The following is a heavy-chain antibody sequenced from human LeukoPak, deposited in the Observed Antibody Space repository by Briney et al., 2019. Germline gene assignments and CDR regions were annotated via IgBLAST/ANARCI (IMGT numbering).Heavy chain of an antibody. D-gene: IGHD6-19*01. CDR2: ISYDGNTK. V-gene: IGHV3-30*18. J-gene: IGHJ4*02. CDR3: AKVPADAGWLVLDY. Sequence: HPGGSLRLSCAVSGFTFSNFGMHWVRQAPGKGLEWVAVISYDGNTKYYADSVKGRFTISRDNSKNTLYLQMNNLRAEDTALYYCAKVPADAGWLVLDYWGQGALVTVSS. CDR1: GFTFSNFG.